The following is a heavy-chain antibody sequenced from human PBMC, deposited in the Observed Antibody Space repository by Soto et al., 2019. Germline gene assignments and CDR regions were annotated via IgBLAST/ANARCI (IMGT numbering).Heavy chain of an antibody. V-gene: IGHV1-18*01. D-gene: IGHD2-15*01. J-gene: IGHJ5*02. CDR3: ARDLGYCRSGTCYREWFDP. Sequence: QVQLVQSGAEVKTPGASVKVSCKASGYTFTTHGISWVRQAPGQGLEWMGWVSGDNGHTNYAQSLQGRVTMTTDTSTNTAYMELRSLRSDDTAVYYCARDLGYCRSGTCYREWFDPWGQGTLVTVSS. CDR1: GYTFTTHG. CDR2: VSGDNGHT.